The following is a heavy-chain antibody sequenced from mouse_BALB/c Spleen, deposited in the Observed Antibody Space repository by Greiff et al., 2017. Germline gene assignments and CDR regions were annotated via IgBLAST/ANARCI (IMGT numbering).Heavy chain of an antibody. V-gene: IGHV5-12-2*01. Sequence: EVQLVESGGGLVQPGGSLKLSCAASGFTFSSYTMSWVRQTPEKRLEWVAYISNGGGSTYYPDTVKGRFTISRDNAKNTLYLQMSSLKSEDTAMYYCARHDGYSTFYAMDYWGQGTSVTVSS. CDR1: GFTFSSYT. CDR2: ISNGGGST. J-gene: IGHJ4*01. CDR3: ARHDGYSTFYAMDY. D-gene: IGHD2-3*01.